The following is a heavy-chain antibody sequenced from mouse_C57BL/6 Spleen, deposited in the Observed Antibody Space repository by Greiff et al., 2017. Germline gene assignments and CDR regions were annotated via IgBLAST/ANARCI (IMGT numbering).Heavy chain of an antibody. CDR1: GFTFSDYY. V-gene: IGHV5-16*01. CDR3: ARDRSPLRGIDY. J-gene: IGHJ2*01. D-gene: IGHD1-1*01. Sequence: EVHLVESEGGLVQPGSSMKLSCTASGFTFSDYYMAWVRQVPEKGLEWVANINYDGSSTYYLDSLKSRFIISRDNAKNILYLQMSSLKSEDTATYYCARDRSPLRGIDYWGQGTTLTVSS. CDR2: INYDGSST.